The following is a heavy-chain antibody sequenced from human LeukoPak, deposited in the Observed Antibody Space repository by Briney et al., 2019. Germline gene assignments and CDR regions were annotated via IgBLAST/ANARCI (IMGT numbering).Heavy chain of an antibody. Sequence: SSETPSLTCTVSGGSISSSSYYWGWIRQPPGKGLEWIGSIYYSGSTYYNPSLKSRVTISVDTSKNQFSLKLSSVTAADTAVYYCARIDTAGIDYWGQGTLVTVSS. CDR1: GGSISSSSYY. V-gene: IGHV4-39*01. CDR2: IYYSGST. CDR3: ARIDTAGIDY. D-gene: IGHD5-18*01. J-gene: IGHJ4*02.